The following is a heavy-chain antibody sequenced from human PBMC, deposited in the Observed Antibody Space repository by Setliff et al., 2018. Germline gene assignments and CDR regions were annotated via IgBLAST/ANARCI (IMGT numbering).Heavy chain of an antibody. J-gene: IGHJ1*01. Sequence: GESLKISCKGSGYSFTTCWIGWVRQMPGKGLEWMGIIYPGDSDTRYSPSFQGQVTISADKSISTAYLQLSSLKASDTAIYYCARRAVTAEYFQHWGHGTLVTVS. V-gene: IGHV5-51*01. CDR1: GYSFTTCW. D-gene: IGHD4-17*01. CDR2: IYPGDSDT. CDR3: ARRAVTAEYFQH.